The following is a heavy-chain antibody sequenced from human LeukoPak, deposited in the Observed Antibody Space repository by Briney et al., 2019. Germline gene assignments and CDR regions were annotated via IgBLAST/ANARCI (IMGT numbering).Heavy chain of an antibody. J-gene: IGHJ5*02. CDR1: GGTFSSYA. Sequence: GASVKVSCKASGGTFSSYAISWVRQAPGQGLEWMGWINPKTGATNYAQNFQGRVTMTRDTSITTGNMELNRLTSDDTAVYYCARAYEYGWFDPWGQGTLVTVSS. CDR2: INPKTGAT. CDR3: ARAYEYGWFDP. D-gene: IGHD3-16*01. V-gene: IGHV1-2*02.